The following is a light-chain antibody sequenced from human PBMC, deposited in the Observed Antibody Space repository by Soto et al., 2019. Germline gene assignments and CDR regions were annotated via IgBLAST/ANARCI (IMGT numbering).Light chain of an antibody. CDR1: SSDVGDFNY. CDR3: RSYSRSTTHVV. V-gene: IGLV2-14*03. CDR2: DVT. Sequence: QSALTQPASVSGSPGRSVTISCTGTSSDVGDFNYVSWYQHLPGRAPKLIIYDVTNRPSGISYRFSASKSGRTASLTISGLQAEDEADYYCRSYSRSTTHVVFGGGTQLTVL. J-gene: IGLJ2*01.